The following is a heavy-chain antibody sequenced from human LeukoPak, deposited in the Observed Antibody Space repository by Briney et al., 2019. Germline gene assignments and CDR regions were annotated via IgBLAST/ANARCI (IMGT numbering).Heavy chain of an antibody. CDR2: MNPNSGAT. CDR1: GYTFSGYY. D-gene: IGHD5-12*01. CDR3: ARSGITTIPNFDY. Sequence: ASVKVSCKASGYTFSGYYIHWVRQAPGQGLEWMGWMNPNSGATNNAQKFQGRVTLSRDTSISTAYMELSKLRPDDTAVYYCARSGITTIPNFDYWGQGTLVTVSS. V-gene: IGHV1-2*02. J-gene: IGHJ4*02.